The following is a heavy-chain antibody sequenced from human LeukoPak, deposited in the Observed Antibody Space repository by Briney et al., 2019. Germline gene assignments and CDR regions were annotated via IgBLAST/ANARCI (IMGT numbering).Heavy chain of an antibody. CDR3: ARGGATVTHFRSGYYYYMDV. V-gene: IGHV1-69*13. Sequence: SVKVSCKASGGTFSSYAISWVRQAPGQGLEWMGGIIPIFGTANYAQKFQGRVTITADESTSTAYMELSSLRSEDTAVYYCARGGATVTHFRSGYYYYMDVWGKGTTVTVSS. J-gene: IGHJ6*03. D-gene: IGHD4-17*01. CDR1: GGTFSSYA. CDR2: IIPIFGTA.